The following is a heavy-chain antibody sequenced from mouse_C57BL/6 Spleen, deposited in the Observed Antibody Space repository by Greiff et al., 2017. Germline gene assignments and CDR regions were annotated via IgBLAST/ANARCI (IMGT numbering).Heavy chain of an antibody. CDR2: IYPGDGDT. V-gene: IGHV1-82*01. CDR1: GYAFSSSW. CDR3: ARGGYDYDEAY. J-gene: IGHJ3*01. Sequence: VQLQQSGPELVKPGASVKISCKASGYAFSSSWMNWVKQRPGKGLEWIGRIYPGDGDTNYNGKFKGKATLTADKSSSTAYMQLSSLTSEDSAVYFCARGGYDYDEAYWGQGTLVTVSA. D-gene: IGHD2-4*01.